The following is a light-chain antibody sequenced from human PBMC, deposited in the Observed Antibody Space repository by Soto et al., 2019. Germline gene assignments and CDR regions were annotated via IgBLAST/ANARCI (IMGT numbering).Light chain of an antibody. CDR3: QNNHSAPYT. J-gene: IGKJ2*01. CDR1: QGISNY. CDR2: AAS. Sequence: DIQMTQSPSSLSASVGDRVTITCRASQGISNYLAWYQQKPGKVPKLLIYAASTFQSGIPSRFSSSASGTNFTLPISSLQPEDVATYYCQNNHSAPYTSGQGTKLEIK. V-gene: IGKV1-27*01.